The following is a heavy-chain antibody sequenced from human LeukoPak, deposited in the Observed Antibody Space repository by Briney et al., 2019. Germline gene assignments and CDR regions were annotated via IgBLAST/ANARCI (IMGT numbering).Heavy chain of an antibody. CDR2: IIPILGIA. CDR3: AMIVVVVDY. D-gene: IGHD3-22*01. V-gene: IGHV1-69*04. CDR1: GGTFSSYA. J-gene: IGHJ4*02. Sequence: SVKVSCRASGGTFSSYAISWVRQAPGQGLEWMGRIIPILGIANYAQKFQGRVTITADKSTSTAYMELSSLRSEDTAVYYCAMIVVVVDYWGQGTLVTVSS.